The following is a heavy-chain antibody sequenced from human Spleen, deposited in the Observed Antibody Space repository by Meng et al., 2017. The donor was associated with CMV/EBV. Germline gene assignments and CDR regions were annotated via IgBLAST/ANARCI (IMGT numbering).Heavy chain of an antibody. V-gene: IGHV1-2*02. Sequence: ASVKVSCKASGYTFTGYYMFWVRQAPGQGLEWMGWIYPDTGGTHYSQNFQGRITVTRDTSIRTVYLELNSLRSDDTAMYYCARDHNWGPDYWGQGTLVTVSS. J-gene: IGHJ4*02. CDR1: GYTFTGYY. CDR3: ARDHNWGPDY. CDR2: IYPDTGGT. D-gene: IGHD7-27*01.